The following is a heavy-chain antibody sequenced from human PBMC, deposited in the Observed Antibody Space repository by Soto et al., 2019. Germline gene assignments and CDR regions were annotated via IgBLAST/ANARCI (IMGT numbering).Heavy chain of an antibody. V-gene: IGHV3-23*01. D-gene: IGHD3-16*01. CDR2: ISRSDSHT. CDR1: GFTFSSYS. J-gene: IGHJ4*02. Sequence: PGGSLRLSCAASGFTFSSYSMTWFRQAPGKGLEWVSGISRSDSHTDYIDSVKGRFTISRDNSKNTIYLQMSSLRVEDSAVYYCVPRKGDPFTWGPGTLVTVSS. CDR3: VPRKGDPFT.